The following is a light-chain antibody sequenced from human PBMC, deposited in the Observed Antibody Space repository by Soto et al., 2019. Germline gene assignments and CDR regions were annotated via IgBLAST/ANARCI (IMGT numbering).Light chain of an antibody. CDR2: DAS. J-gene: IGKJ4*01. CDR3: QQYNSFSLT. V-gene: IGKV1-5*01. Sequence: DIQMTQSPSTLSASVGDRVTITCRASQSISTWLAWYQQKPRTAPKLLIYDASSLESEVPSRFSXSGSXXEFNLTISSLQPDDFATYYCQQYNSFSLTFGGGTKVDIK. CDR1: QSISTW.